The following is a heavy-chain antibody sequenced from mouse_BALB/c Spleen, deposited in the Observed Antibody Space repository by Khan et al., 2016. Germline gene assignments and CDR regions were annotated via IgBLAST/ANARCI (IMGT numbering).Heavy chain of an antibody. V-gene: IGHV5-17*02. CDR3: ARAGTWAMDY. CDR2: ISSGSSTI. J-gene: IGHJ4*01. Sequence: EVQLVESGGGLVQPGGSRKLSCAASGFTFSSFGMHWVRQAPEKGLEWVAYISSGSSTIYYADTVKGRITISRDNPKNTLFLQMTSLRSEDTAMYYCARAGTWAMDYWGPGTSVTVSS. CDR1: GFTFSSFG. D-gene: IGHD3-1*01.